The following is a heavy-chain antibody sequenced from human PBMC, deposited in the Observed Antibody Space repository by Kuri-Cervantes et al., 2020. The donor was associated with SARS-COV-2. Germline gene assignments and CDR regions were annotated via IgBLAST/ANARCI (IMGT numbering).Heavy chain of an antibody. Sequence: SETLSLTCAVYGGSFSGYYWSWIRQPPGKGLEWIGEINHSGGTNYNPSLKSRVTISVDTSKNQFSLKLSSVTAADTAVYYCARADDFWSGHDAFDIWGQGTMVTVSS. CDR1: GGSFSGYY. J-gene: IGHJ3*02. CDR3: ARADDFWSGHDAFDI. V-gene: IGHV4-34*01. D-gene: IGHD3-3*01. CDR2: INHSGGT.